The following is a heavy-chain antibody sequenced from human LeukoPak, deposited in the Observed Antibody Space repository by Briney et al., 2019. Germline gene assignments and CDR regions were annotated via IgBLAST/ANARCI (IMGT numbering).Heavy chain of an antibody. Sequence: SGTLSLTCAVYGGSFSGYYWSWIRQSPGKGLEWIGEINHSGSTNYNPSLKSRVTISVDTSKNQFSLKLSSVTAADTAVYYCARVGSRDYVWGSYRRQGNIQKWGQGTLVTVSS. CDR1: GGSFSGYY. V-gene: IGHV4-34*01. CDR3: ARVGSRDYVWGSYRRQGNIQK. J-gene: IGHJ4*02. D-gene: IGHD3-16*02. CDR2: INHSGST.